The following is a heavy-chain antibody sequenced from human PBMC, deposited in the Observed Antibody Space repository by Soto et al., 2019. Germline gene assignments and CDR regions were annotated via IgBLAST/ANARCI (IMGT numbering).Heavy chain of an antibody. Sequence: QVQLVQSGAEVKKPGSSVKVSCKASGGTFSSYAISWVRQAPGQGLEWMGGIIPIFGTANYAQKFQGRVTITADESTSTAYSELSSLRAEDTAVYYCARARYGDYYYYYGMDVWGQGTTVTVSS. CDR1: GGTFSSYA. CDR2: IIPIFGTA. CDR3: ARARYGDYYYYYGMDV. J-gene: IGHJ6*02. V-gene: IGHV1-69*12. D-gene: IGHD4-17*01.